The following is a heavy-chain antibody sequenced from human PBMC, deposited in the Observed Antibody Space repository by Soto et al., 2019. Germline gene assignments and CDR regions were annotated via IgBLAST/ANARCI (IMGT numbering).Heavy chain of an antibody. CDR1: GGSISSSSYY. Sequence: PSETLSLTCTVSGGSISSSSYYWGWIRQPPGKGLEWIGSIYYSGSTYYNPSLKSRVTISLDTSKNQFSLRLNSVTAADTAVYYCVRSFQGLDWGQGTLVTVSS. D-gene: IGHD4-17*01. J-gene: IGHJ4*02. CDR2: IYYSGST. V-gene: IGHV4-39*07. CDR3: VRSFQGLD.